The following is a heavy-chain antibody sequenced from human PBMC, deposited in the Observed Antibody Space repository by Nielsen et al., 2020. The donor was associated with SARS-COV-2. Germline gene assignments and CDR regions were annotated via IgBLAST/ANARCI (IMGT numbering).Heavy chain of an antibody. Sequence: GGSLRLSCAASGFTFSSYAMSWVRQAPGKGLEWVSAISGSGGSTYYADSVKGRFTISRDNSKNTLYLQMNSLRAEDTAVYYCAKDGGPDYYGSGSYRYWGQGTLVTVSS. V-gene: IGHV3-23*01. D-gene: IGHD3-10*01. CDR3: AKDGGPDYYGSGSYRY. CDR1: GFTFSSYA. CDR2: ISGSGGST. J-gene: IGHJ4*02.